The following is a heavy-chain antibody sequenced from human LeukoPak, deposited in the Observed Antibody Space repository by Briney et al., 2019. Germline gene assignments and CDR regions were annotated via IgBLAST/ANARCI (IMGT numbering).Heavy chain of an antibody. J-gene: IGHJ6*03. Sequence: PSGTLSLTCAVSGGSLSSSNWWSWVRQPPGKGLEWIGEIYHSGSTNYNPSLKSRVTISVDTSKNQFSLKLSSVTAADTAVYYCARDYYGSGSYGPLYYYYMDVWGKGTTVTISS. CDR2: IYHSGST. CDR1: GGSLSSSNW. CDR3: ARDYYGSGSYGPLYYYYMDV. D-gene: IGHD3-10*01. V-gene: IGHV4-4*02.